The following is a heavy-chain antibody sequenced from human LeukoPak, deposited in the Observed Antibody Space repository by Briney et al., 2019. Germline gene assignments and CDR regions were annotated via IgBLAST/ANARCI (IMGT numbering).Heavy chain of an antibody. CDR1: GYTFTSYG. J-gene: IGHJ4*02. D-gene: IGHD1-26*01. V-gene: IGHV1-24*01. CDR2: FDPEDGET. Sequence: ASVKVSCKASGYTFTSYGISWVRQAPGKGLEWMGGFDPEDGETIYAQKFQGRVTMTEDTSTDTAYMELSSLRSEDTAVYYCARARGSFVFDYWGQGTLVTVSS. CDR3: ARARGSFVFDY.